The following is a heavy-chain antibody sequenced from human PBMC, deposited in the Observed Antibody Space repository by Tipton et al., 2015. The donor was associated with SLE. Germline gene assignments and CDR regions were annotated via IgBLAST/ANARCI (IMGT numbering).Heavy chain of an antibody. J-gene: IGHJ3*02. CDR2: IYTSGST. Sequence: GLVKPSETLSLTCTVSGGSISSSSYYWSWIRQPPGKGLEWIGYIYTSGSTNYNPSLKSRVTISVDTTKNQFSLKLSPVTAADTAVYYCARLKQRYAFDIWGQGTMVTVSS. CDR1: GGSISSSSYY. CDR3: ARLKQRYAFDI. D-gene: IGHD6-25*01. V-gene: IGHV4-61*05.